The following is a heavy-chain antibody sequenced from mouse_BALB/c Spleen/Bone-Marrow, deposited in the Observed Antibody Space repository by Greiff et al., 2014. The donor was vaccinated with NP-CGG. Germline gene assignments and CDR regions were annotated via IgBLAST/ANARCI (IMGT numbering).Heavy chain of an antibody. V-gene: IGHV14-3*02. J-gene: IGHJ4*01. CDR3: ARYRYYGSSYAMDY. CDR1: GFNIKDTY. Sequence: EVQLQESGAELVKPGASVKLSCTASGFNIKDTYMFWVKQRPDQGLEWIGRIDPAIINTKYDPKFQGKATIAADTSSNTAYLQLSSLTSEDTAVYYCARYRYYGSSYAMDYLGQGTSVTVSS. D-gene: IGHD1-1*01. CDR2: IDPAIINT.